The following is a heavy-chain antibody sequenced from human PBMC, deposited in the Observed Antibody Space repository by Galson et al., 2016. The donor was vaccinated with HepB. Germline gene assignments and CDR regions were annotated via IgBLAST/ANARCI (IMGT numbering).Heavy chain of an antibody. CDR1: GSTFSNAW. Sequence: SLRLSCAASGSTFSNAWMTWVRQAPGKGLEWVGHIKSETDGGTAVYAAPVKGRFTISRDGSKNTLHLQMDSLITEDTAVYYCATLSKGAIDFRGQGTLVTVSS. V-gene: IGHV3-15*01. CDR2: IKSETDGGTA. D-gene: IGHD5/OR15-5a*01. CDR3: ATLSKGAIDF. J-gene: IGHJ4*02.